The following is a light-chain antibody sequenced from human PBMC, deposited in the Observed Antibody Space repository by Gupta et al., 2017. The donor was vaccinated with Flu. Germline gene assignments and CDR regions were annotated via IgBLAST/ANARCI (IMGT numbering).Light chain of an antibody. Sequence: DIQMTQSPSSVSASIGDRVTITCRASQGIRSWVAWYQQKPGKAPKILVYAASRLHSGVSSRFSGSGSGTDFTLTISDLQPEDFATYYCQQANSFPITFGGGTKVEIK. V-gene: IGKV1-12*01. CDR1: QGIRSW. CDR3: QQANSFPIT. J-gene: IGKJ4*01. CDR2: AAS.